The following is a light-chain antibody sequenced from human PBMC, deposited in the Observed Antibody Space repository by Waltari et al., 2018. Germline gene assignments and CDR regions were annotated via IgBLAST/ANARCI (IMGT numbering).Light chain of an antibody. CDR2: FAS. CDR3: MQSLQNSVT. CDR1: QSLQPRTGNNC. Sequence: DILMTQSPVSLSVTPGEPASISCTSSQSLQPRTGNNCLDWYLQKPGLSPQLLIYFASYRDSGVPDRFSGRGSVTDFTLRISRVEAEDVGVYYCMQSLQNSVTFGQGTRLEIK. J-gene: IGKJ5*01. V-gene: IGKV2-28*01.